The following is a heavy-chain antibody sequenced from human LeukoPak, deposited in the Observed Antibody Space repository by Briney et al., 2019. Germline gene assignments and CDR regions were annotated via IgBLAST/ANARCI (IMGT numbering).Heavy chain of an antibody. CDR3: ARVNIGDYSGAFDI. CDR1: GYTFTGYY. CDR2: INPNSGGT. Sequence: ASVKVSCKASGYTFTGYYMHWVRQAPGQGLEWMGWINPNSGGTNYAQKFQGRVTMTRDTSISPAYMELSRLTSDDTAVYYCARVNIGDYSGAFDIWGQGTMVTVSS. J-gene: IGHJ3*02. D-gene: IGHD4-17*01. V-gene: IGHV1-2*02.